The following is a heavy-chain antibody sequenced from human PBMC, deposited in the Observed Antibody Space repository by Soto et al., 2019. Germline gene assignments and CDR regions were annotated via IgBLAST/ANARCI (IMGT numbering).Heavy chain of an antibody. Sequence: HVTLKESGPVLVKPTETLTLTCTVSGFSLSNGKVGVSWIRRPPGKALEWLAHIFSNDEKSYRTSLTSRLTISEDTSKSQVVLTMTNVDPVDTATYYCARILFGRSVAGGYFYMDVWGKGTTVTVSS. J-gene: IGHJ6*03. D-gene: IGHD6-19*01. V-gene: IGHV2-26*01. CDR1: GFSLSNGKVG. CDR3: ARILFGRSVAGGYFYMDV. CDR2: IFSNDEK.